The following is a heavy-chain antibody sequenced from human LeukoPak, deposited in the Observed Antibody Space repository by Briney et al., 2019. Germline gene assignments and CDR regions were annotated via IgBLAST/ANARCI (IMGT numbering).Heavy chain of an antibody. V-gene: IGHV1-69*06. CDR1: GGTFSSYA. CDR2: IIPIFGTA. CDR3: AGSARYCGGDCYSYYFDY. J-gene: IGHJ4*02. Sequence: SVKVSYKASGGTFSSYAISWVRQAPGQGLEWMGGIIPIFGTANYAQKFQGRVKITANKSTSTAYMELRSLKSEDTAVYYWAGSARYCGGDCYSYYFDYWGQETLVSVPS. D-gene: IGHD2-21*02.